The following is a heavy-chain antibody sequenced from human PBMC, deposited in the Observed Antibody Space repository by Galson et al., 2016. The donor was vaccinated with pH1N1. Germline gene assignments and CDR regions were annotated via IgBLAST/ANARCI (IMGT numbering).Heavy chain of an antibody. CDR3: ARVPRGEQLYYFDY. J-gene: IGHJ4*02. CDR1: GGSISSSGYY. D-gene: IGHD5-18*01. V-gene: IGHV4-31*03. CDR2: FYYSGST. Sequence: TLSLTCTVSGGSISSSGYYWSWIRQHPGKGPEWIGYFYYSGSTYYNPSLKSRVTISVDTSKNQFSLKLSSVTAADTAVFYCARVPRGEQLYYFDYWGQGTLVTVSS.